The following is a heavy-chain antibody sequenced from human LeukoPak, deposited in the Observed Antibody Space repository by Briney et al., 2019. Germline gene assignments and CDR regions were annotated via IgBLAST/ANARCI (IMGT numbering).Heavy chain of an antibody. V-gene: IGHV3-48*03. CDR1: GVTFSSYE. J-gene: IGHJ6*02. CDR2: ISISGSTI. Sequence: GGSLRLSCAASGVTFSSYEMNWGRQAPPKGLERVSDISISGSTIYYADSAKGRFTISRDNAKNSLYLQMNSRRAEDTAVYYCARARPFYYYYGMDVCGQGTTVTVSS. CDR3: ARARPFYYYYGMDV.